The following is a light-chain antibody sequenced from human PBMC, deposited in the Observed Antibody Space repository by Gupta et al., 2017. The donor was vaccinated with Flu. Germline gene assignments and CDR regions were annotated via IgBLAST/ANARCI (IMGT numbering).Light chain of an antibody. Sequence: DIQMTQSPSTLSASVGDRVTITCRASQSISSWLAWYQQKPGKAPTLLIYKASSLESGVPSRFSGSGSGTEFTLTISSLQPDDFATYYCLQDSSYPRSFGHGTKVDIK. CDR1: QSISSW. J-gene: IGKJ3*01. CDR2: KAS. CDR3: LQDSSYPRS. V-gene: IGKV1-5*03.